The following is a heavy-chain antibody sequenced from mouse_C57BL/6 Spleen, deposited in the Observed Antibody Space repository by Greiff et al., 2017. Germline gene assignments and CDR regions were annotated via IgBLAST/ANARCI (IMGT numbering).Heavy chain of an antibody. CDR2: ISGGGGNT. CDR3: ARLYSNYDYFDY. D-gene: IGHD2-5*01. V-gene: IGHV5-9*01. CDR1: GFTFSSYT. J-gene: IGHJ2*01. Sequence: EVKLVESGGGLVKPGGSLKLSCAASGFTFSSYTMSWVRQTPEKRLEWVATISGGGGNTYYPDSVKGRFTISRDNAKNTLYLQMSSLRSEDTALYYCARLYSNYDYFDYWGQGTTLTVSS.